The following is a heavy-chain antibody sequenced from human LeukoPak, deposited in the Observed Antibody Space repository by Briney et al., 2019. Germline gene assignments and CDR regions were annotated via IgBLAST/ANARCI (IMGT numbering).Heavy chain of an antibody. CDR3: ARSGSYDWFDP. V-gene: IGHV3-21*01. D-gene: IGHD1-26*01. CDR1: GFTFSSYS. Sequence: GGSLRLSCAASGFTFSSYSMNWVRQAPGKGLEWVSSISSSSSYIYYADSVKGRFTISRDNAKNSLYLQTNSLRAEDTAVYYCARSGSYDWFDPWGQGTLVTVSS. CDR2: ISSSSSYI. J-gene: IGHJ5*02.